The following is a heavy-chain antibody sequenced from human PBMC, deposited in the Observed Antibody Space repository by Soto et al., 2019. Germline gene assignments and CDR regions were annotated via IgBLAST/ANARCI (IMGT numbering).Heavy chain of an antibody. D-gene: IGHD2-15*01. J-gene: IGHJ4*02. CDR2: VQPGGSGK. CDR3: GRGSAAPDN. V-gene: IGHV3-7*01. Sequence: EVQLVESGGGLVQPGESLTLSCAASGFTFTAYWMSWVRQASGKGLEWVANVQPGGSGKNDVDSVKSRFTISRDNAKNSVFLQMDSLRVEDTGVYYCGRGSAAPDNWGQGILVTVSP. CDR1: GFTFTAYW.